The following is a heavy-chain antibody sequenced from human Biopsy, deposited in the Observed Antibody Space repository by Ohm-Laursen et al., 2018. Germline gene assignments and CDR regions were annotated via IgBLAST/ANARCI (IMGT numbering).Heavy chain of an antibody. Sequence: SGTLSLTCTVSGDSINNYYWSWIRQPAGKGLEWIGRIYTSGSPNYNLSLESRVTMSVDTSKNQFSLNLRSVTAADTAVYYCAREPRIAAVAYFDPWGQGTLVTVSS. V-gene: IGHV4-4*07. J-gene: IGHJ5*02. CDR2: IYTSGSP. CDR3: AREPRIAAVAYFDP. D-gene: IGHD6-13*01. CDR1: GDSINNYY.